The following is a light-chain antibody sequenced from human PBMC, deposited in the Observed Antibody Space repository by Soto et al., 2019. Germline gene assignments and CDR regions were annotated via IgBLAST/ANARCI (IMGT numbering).Light chain of an antibody. CDR1: SSDVGGYNY. V-gene: IGLV2-14*01. J-gene: IGLJ2*01. CDR3: SSYTSSSTRV. Sequence: QSALTQPASVSGSPGQSITISCTGPSSDVGGYNYVSWYQQHPGKAPKLMIYDVSNRPSGVSNRFSGSKSGNTASLPISGLQAEDEADYYGSSYTSSSTRVFGGGTKLTVL. CDR2: DVS.